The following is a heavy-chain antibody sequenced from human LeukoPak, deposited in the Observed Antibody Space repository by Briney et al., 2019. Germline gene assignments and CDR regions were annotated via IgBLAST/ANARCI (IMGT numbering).Heavy chain of an antibody. V-gene: IGHV1-18*01. CDR3: ARGRGIGCSSTSCYNAGAFDI. CDR2: ISAYNGNT. J-gene: IGHJ3*02. D-gene: IGHD2-2*02. Sequence: ASVKVSCKASGYTFTSYGISWVRQAPGQGLEWMGWISAYNGNTNYAQKLQGRVTMTTDTSTSTAYMELRSLRSDDAAVYYCARGRGIGCSSTSCYNAGAFDIWGQGTMVTVSS. CDR1: GYTFTSYG.